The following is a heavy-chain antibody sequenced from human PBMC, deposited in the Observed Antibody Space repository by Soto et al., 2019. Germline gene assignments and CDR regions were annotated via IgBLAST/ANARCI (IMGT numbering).Heavy chain of an antibody. CDR2: FRTSGDGGTT. CDR1: GFTFSSYS. D-gene: IGHD3-10*01. CDR3: AKKVNSGPGSQYFDY. J-gene: IGHJ4*02. Sequence: PGGSRRLSCAASGFTFSSYSMSWVRQAPGKGLEWVSGFRTSGDGGTTYYADSVKGRFTISRDNSKNMLFLQMNSLRAEDTAIYYCAKKVNSGPGSQYFDYWGQGTLVTVSS. V-gene: IGHV3-23*01.